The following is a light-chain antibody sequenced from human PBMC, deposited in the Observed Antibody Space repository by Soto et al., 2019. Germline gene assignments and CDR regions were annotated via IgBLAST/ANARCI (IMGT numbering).Light chain of an antibody. V-gene: IGLV2-14*01. J-gene: IGLJ1*01. CDR1: TSDVGGYNY. CDR2: TVS. CDR3: LSKPCTISYI. Sequence: QSVLTQPASVSGSPGQSIAISCTGTTSDVGGYNYVSWYQQHPGKVPNLLIHTVSNRPSGVSNRFSGSKSGNTASLTFSWIQAEDEAAEYCLSKPCTISYIVGSATNATV.